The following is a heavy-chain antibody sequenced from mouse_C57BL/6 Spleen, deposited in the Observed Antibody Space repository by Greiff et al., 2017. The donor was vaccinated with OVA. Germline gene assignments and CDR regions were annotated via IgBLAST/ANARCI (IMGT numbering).Heavy chain of an antibody. CDR3: ARGGYDGRRAMDY. D-gene: IGHD2-2*01. CDR1: GYTFTSYW. CDR2: IYPGSGST. V-gene: IGHV1-55*01. J-gene: IGHJ4*01. Sequence: QVQLQQSGAELVKPGASVKMSCKASGYTFTSYWITWVKQRPGQGLEWIGDIYPGSGSTNYNEKFKSKATLTVDTSSSTAYMQLSSLTSEDSAVYYCARGGYDGRRAMDYWGQGTSVTVSS.